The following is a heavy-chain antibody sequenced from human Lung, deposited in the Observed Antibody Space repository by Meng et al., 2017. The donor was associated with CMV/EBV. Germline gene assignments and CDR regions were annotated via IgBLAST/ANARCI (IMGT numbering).Heavy chain of an antibody. J-gene: IGHJ4*02. CDR2: ITGSGGST. CDR3: AKAFSSSWYREYYDY. V-gene: IGHV3-23*01. Sequence: GGSLRLXCAASGFTFSSFAMSWVRQAPGKGLEWVSAITGSGGSTYYADSVRGRFTISRDNSKNTLYLQLNSLRAEDTAVYYCAKAFSSSWYREYYDYWGQGKXVNGAS. D-gene: IGHD6-13*01. CDR1: GFTFSSFA.